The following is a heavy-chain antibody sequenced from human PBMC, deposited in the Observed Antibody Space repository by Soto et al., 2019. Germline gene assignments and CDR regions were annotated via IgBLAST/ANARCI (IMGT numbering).Heavy chain of an antibody. Sequence: GGSLRLSCAASGFIFNSAWMDWVRQAPGKRLEWVGRIKSQASGGTIDYAAPVKGRFTISRDDSKNTVYLQMDSLKTEDTAVYYCTHLLSLAHPYSYLWGQGTQVTVSS. V-gene: IGHV3-15*07. J-gene: IGHJ4*02. CDR1: GFIFNSAW. CDR2: IKSQASGGTI. D-gene: IGHD2-21*01. CDR3: THLLSLAHPYSYL.